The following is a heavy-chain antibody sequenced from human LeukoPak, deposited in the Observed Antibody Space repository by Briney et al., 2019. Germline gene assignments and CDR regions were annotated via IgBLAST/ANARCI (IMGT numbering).Heavy chain of an antibody. CDR1: GGSISSSSYY. D-gene: IGHD6-13*01. J-gene: IGHJ4*02. Sequence: SETLSLTCTVSGGSISSSSYYWGWIHQPPGKGLEWIGSIYYSGSTYYNPSLKSRVTISVDTSKNQFSLKLSSVTAADTAVYYCARWDSSSWYADYWGQGTLVTVSS. V-gene: IGHV4-39*01. CDR2: IYYSGST. CDR3: ARWDSSSWYADY.